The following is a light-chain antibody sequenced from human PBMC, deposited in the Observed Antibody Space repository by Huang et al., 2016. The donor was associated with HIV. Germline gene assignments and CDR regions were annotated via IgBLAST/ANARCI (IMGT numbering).Light chain of an antibody. Sequence: EIVMTQSPVTLSVFPGQRVTVSCMASQSASSNLAWYQQKPGQPPRLLIFVASTRATGIAARFSGSGSGTEFTLSISSLQSEDFAVYYCQQYNNWPVTFGPGTKVDMK. CDR2: VAS. CDR1: QSASSN. J-gene: IGKJ3*01. V-gene: IGKV3-15*01. CDR3: QQYNNWPVT.